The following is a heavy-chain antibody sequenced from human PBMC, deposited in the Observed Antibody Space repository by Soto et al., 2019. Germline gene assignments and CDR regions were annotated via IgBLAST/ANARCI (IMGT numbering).Heavy chain of an antibody. Sequence: QVQLVESGGGVVQPGRSLRLSCAASGFTFSSYAMHWVRQAPGKGLEWVAVISYDGSNKYYADSVKGRFTISRDNSKNPLYLQMNSLRAEDTAVYYCARVGAAAAPGPHFDYWGQGTLVTVSS. J-gene: IGHJ4*02. V-gene: IGHV3-30-3*01. CDR2: ISYDGSNK. CDR1: GFTFSSYA. CDR3: ARVGAAAAPGPHFDY. D-gene: IGHD6-25*01.